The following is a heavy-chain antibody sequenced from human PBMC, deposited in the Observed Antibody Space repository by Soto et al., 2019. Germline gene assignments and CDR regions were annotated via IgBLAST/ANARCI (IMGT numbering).Heavy chain of an antibody. J-gene: IGHJ4*02. CDR3: AKEGLYKTLDY. Sequence: QVQLVESGGGVVQHGRSLRLSCAASGFTFKSYGMHWVRQAPGKGLEWVAVISYDGNNKYYADSVKGRFTISRDIPKNTLYLQLNSLRAEDTAVYYCAKEGLYKTLDYWGQGTLVTVSS. V-gene: IGHV3-30*18. CDR1: GFTFKSYG. D-gene: IGHD1-1*01. CDR2: ISYDGNNK.